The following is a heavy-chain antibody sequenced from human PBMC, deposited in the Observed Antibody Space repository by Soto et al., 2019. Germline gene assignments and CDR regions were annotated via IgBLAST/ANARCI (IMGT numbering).Heavy chain of an antibody. Sequence: QVQLQQWGAGLLKPSETLSLTCAVYGGSFSGYYWCWIRQPPGKGLERIGEINHSGSTNYNPSLKCRVTISVDTSKNQFSLKLSSVTAADTAVYYCARERIAVAPGRWFDPWGQGTLVTVSS. D-gene: IGHD6-19*01. CDR2: INHSGST. CDR1: GGSFSGYY. J-gene: IGHJ5*02. V-gene: IGHV4-34*01. CDR3: ARERIAVAPGRWFDP.